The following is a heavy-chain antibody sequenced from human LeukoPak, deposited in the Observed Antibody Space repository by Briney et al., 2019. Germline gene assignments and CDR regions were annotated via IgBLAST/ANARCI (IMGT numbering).Heavy chain of an antibody. CDR1: GGSISSYY. CDR2: IYSTGST. V-gene: IGHV4-4*07. D-gene: IGHD6-13*01. CDR3: ARQIASAGTAGFDF. Sequence: SETLSLTCTVSGGSISSYYWIWIRQPAGKGREWIGRIYSTGSTNYNPSLKSRVTMSVDTSKNQFSLRLRSVTAADTAVYYCARQIASAGTAGFDFWGQGALVTVSS. J-gene: IGHJ4*02.